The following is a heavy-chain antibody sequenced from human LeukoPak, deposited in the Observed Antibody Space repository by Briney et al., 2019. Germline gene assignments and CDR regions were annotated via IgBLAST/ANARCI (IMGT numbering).Heavy chain of an antibody. CDR2: IYHSGST. V-gene: IGHV4-38-2*02. CDR1: GYSISSGYY. Sequence: PSETLSLTCTVSGYSISSGYYWGWIRQPPGKGLEWIGSIYHSGSTYYNPSLKSRVTISVDTSKNQFSLKLSSVTAADTAVYYCARDCSSTSCQGAFDYWGQGTLVTVSS. CDR3: ARDCSSTSCQGAFDY. D-gene: IGHD2-2*01. J-gene: IGHJ4*02.